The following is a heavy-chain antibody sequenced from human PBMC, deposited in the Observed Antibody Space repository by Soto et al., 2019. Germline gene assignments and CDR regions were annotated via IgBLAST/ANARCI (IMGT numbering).Heavy chain of an antibody. CDR2: IKTKADGGTT. Sequence: EVQLVESGGGLVKPGGSLRVACAASGFSFNNAWMNWVRQAPGKGLEGVGRIKTKADGGTTDYAAPVKGRFIISRDDSKNTLYLQMHSLRIEDTAVYYCTTAHYYDSSGYYPFDYWGQGTLVTVSS. D-gene: IGHD3-22*01. V-gene: IGHV3-15*07. CDR3: TTAHYYDSSGYYPFDY. CDR1: GFSFNNAW. J-gene: IGHJ4*02.